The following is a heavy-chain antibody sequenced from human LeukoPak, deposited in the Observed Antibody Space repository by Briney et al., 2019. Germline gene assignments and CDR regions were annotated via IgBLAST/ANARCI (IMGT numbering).Heavy chain of an antibody. CDR1: GFTFSSYS. J-gene: IGHJ4*02. CDR2: ISSSSSTI. Sequence: GGSLRLSCAASGFTFSSYSMNWVRQAPGKGLERVSYISSSSSTIYYANSVKGRFTISRDNAKNSLYLQMNSLRDEDTAVYYCARGGRGYSYYFDYWGQGTLVTVSS. D-gene: IGHD1-1*01. CDR3: ARGGRGYSYYFDY. V-gene: IGHV3-48*02.